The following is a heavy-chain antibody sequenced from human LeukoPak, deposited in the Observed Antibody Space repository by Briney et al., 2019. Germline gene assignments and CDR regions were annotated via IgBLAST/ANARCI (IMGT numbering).Heavy chain of an antibody. CDR3: ARHSGSGWQALGY. CDR2: TSYNGNT. V-gene: IGHV1-18*04. J-gene: IGHJ6*02. Sequence: ASVKVSCKASGYTFSNYGISWVRQAPGLGLEWMGWTSYNGNTNYAQKFQDRVTMTTDTSTTTAYMELRSLESDDTAVYYCARHSGSGWQALGYWGQGTTVTVSS. D-gene: IGHD6-19*01. CDR1: GYTFSNYG.